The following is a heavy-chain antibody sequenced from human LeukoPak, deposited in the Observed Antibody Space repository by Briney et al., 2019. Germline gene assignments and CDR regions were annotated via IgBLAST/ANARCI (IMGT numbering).Heavy chain of an antibody. D-gene: IGHD3-22*01. CDR1: GFTFSNYA. Sequence: GGSLRLSCAASGFTFSNYAMSWVRQAPGKGLEWVSGISTSGGGIYYADSVKGRFTISRDNSMNTLYLQMYSLRADDTAVYYCARDGFDFYDSSGYYYFDSWGQGTLVTVSS. V-gene: IGHV3-23*01. J-gene: IGHJ4*02. CDR2: ISTSGGGI. CDR3: ARDGFDFYDSSGYYYFDS.